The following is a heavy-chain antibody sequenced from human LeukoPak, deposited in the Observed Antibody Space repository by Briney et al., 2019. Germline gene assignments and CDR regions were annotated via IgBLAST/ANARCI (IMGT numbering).Heavy chain of an antibody. D-gene: IGHD3-9*01. CDR1: GGSFSGYY. J-gene: IGHJ1*01. CDR3: ARDHDRHFDWLSYFQY. CDR2: INHSGST. V-gene: IGHV4-34*01. Sequence: SETLSLTCAVYGGSFSGYYWSWIRQPPGKGLEWIGEINHSGSTNYNPSLKSRVTISVDTSKNQFSLKLSSVTAADTAVYYCARDHDRHFDWLSYFQYWGQGTLVTVSS.